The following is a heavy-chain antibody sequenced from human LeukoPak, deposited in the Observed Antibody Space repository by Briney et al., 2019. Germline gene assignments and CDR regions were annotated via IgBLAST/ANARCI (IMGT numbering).Heavy chain of an antibody. Sequence: KPGGSLRLSCAASGFTFSSYSMNWVRQAPGKGLEWVSSISSSSSYIYYADSVKGRFTISRDNSTKTLHLQMNSLRAEDTAVYYCAKEGGSYGYFDNWGQGTLVTVSS. CDR1: GFTFSSYS. CDR3: AKEGGSYGYFDN. D-gene: IGHD1-26*01. CDR2: ISSSSSYI. V-gene: IGHV3-21*04. J-gene: IGHJ4*02.